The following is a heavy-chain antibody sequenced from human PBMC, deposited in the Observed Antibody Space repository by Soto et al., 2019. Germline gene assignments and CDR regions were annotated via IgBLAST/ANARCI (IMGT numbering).Heavy chain of an antibody. V-gene: IGHV1-69*13. Sequence: AASVKVSCKASGGTFSSYAISWVRQAPGQGLEWMGGIIPIFGTANYAQKFQGRVTITADESTSTAYMELSSLRSEDTAVYYCARYSGYDYPFDPWGQGTLVTVSS. CDR2: IIPIFGTA. CDR3: ARYSGYDYPFDP. D-gene: IGHD5-12*01. CDR1: GGTFSSYA. J-gene: IGHJ5*02.